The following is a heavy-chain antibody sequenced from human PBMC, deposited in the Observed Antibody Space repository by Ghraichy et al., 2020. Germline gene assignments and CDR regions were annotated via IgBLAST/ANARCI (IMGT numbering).Heavy chain of an antibody. J-gene: IGHJ4*02. Sequence: GESLNISCAASGFTFSSYAMSWVRQAPGKGLEWVSAISASGASTYYPDSVKGRFTISRDNSKNTLYLQMNSLRAEDTAVYYCAKGLSPLYYFDYWGQGTLVTVSS. CDR1: GFTFSSYA. D-gene: IGHD3-16*01. V-gene: IGHV3-23*01. CDR2: ISASGAST. CDR3: AKGLSPLYYFDY.